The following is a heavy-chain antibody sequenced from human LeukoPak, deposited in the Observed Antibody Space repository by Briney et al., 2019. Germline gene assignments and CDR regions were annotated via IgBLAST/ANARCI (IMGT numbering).Heavy chain of an antibody. J-gene: IGHJ3*02. Sequence: GTSVKVSCKASGYTFTSYAITWVRQAPGQGLEWMGRISGYNGDTQYAQKIQARVTVTSDTSTSTAYMELRSLRSDDTAVYYCARVSYYYDSSGYWVDAFDIWGQGTMVAVSP. CDR2: ISGYNGDT. D-gene: IGHD3-22*01. V-gene: IGHV1-18*01. CDR3: ARVSYYYDSSGYWVDAFDI. CDR1: GYTFTSYA.